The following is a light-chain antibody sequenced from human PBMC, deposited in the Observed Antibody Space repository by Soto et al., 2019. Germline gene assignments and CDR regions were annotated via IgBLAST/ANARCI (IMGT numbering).Light chain of an antibody. Sequence: DIQMTQSPSSLSASVGDRVTITCQASQDISNYLNWYQQKPGKAPKLLIYDASTLETGVPSRFSGSGSGTDFTFTISSLQPEDIETYYCQQYDNLPLTFGGGTKVEIK. CDR3: QQYDNLPLT. CDR1: QDISNY. V-gene: IGKV1-33*01. CDR2: DAS. J-gene: IGKJ4*01.